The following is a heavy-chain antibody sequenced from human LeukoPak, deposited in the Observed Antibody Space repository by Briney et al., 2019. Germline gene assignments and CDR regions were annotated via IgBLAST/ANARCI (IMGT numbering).Heavy chain of an antibody. V-gene: IGHV3-23*01. CDR2: ISGSGGST. CDR1: GFTFSSYA. D-gene: IGHD3-3*01. Sequence: GGSLRLSCAASGFTFSSYAMSWVRQAPGKGLEWVSAISGSGGSTYYADSVKGRFTISRDNSKNTLYLQMNSLRAEDTAVYYCAKDDFWSGYGYYYYMDVWGKGTTVTVSS. CDR3: AKDDFWSGYGYYYYMDV. J-gene: IGHJ6*03.